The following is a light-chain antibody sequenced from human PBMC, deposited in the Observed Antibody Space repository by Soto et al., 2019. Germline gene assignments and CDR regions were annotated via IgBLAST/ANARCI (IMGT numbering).Light chain of an antibody. CDR3: QQYNSYPWT. V-gene: IGKV1-5*01. Sequence: DIQMTQSPSTLSASVGDRVTITCRASQSISSWLAWYQQKPGKAPKLLIYDASSLESGVPSRFSGSGSGTEFTRTISSLQPEDFATDYCQQYNSYPWTFGQGTKVEIK. CDR2: DAS. J-gene: IGKJ1*01. CDR1: QSISSW.